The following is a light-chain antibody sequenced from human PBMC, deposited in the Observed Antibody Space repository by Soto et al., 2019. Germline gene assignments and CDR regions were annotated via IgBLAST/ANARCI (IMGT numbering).Light chain of an antibody. V-gene: IGLV2-8*01. J-gene: IGLJ2*01. CDR1: SSDVGGYKY. CDR2: EVS. Sequence: QSALTQPPSASGSLGQSVTISCTGTSSDVGGYKYVSWYQQHPGKAPKPMIYEVSKRPSGVPDRLSGSKSGNTASLTVSGLQAEDEADYYCSSYAGSNNWVFGGGTKVTVL. CDR3: SSYAGSNNWV.